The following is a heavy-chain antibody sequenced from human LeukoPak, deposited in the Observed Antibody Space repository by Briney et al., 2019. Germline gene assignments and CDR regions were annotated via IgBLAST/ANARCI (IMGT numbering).Heavy chain of an antibody. CDR1: GGTFSNYA. CDR3: ARDRGYSGYDV. D-gene: IGHD5-12*01. V-gene: IGHV1-2*02. CDR2: ISPNTGGT. J-gene: IGHJ4*02. Sequence: ASVKVSCKASGGTFSNYAITWVRQAPGQGLEWLGWISPNTGGTHYAQNFQDRVTMTRDTSISTAYMDLSRLRSDDTAVYYCARDRGYSGYDVWGQGTLVTVSS.